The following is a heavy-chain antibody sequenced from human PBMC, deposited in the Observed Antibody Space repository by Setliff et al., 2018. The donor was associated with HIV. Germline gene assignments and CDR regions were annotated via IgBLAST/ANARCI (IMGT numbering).Heavy chain of an antibody. CDR3: ARLRVSSSSQTFDH. V-gene: IGHV4-59*11. CDR2: IYYSGTT. Sequence: SETLSLTCTVSGGSISNQYWSWIRQPQGKGLEWIGYIYYSGTTHYNPSLKSRVAMSVDTSKNQFSLDLTSVTPADTAVYYCARLRVSSSSQTFDHWGQGSRSPSP. J-gene: IGHJ4*02. D-gene: IGHD6-6*01. CDR1: GGSISNQY.